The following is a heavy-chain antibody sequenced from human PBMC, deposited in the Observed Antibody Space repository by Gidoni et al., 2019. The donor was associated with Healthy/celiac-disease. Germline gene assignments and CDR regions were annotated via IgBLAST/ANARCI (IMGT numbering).Heavy chain of an antibody. V-gene: IGHV3-30*04. D-gene: IGHD2-2*01. CDR3: ARDRDQLLPGAFDY. CDR1: GFTFSSYA. Sequence: QVQLVESGGGVVQPGRSLRLSCAASGFTFSSYAMHWVRQAPGKGLEWVAVISYDGSNKYYADSVKGRFTISRDNSKNTLYLQMNSLRAEDTAVYYCARDRDQLLPGAFDYWGQGTLVTVSS. J-gene: IGHJ4*02. CDR2: ISYDGSNK.